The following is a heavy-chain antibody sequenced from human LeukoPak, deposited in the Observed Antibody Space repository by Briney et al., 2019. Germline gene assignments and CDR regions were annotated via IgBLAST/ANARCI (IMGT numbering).Heavy chain of an antibody. Sequence: GRSLRLSCAASGFTFSSYGMHWVRQAPGKGLEWVAVIWYDGSNKYHADSVKGRFTISRDNSKNTLYLQMNSLRAEDTAVYYCARGYSGYDGSDYWGQGTLVTVSS. V-gene: IGHV3-33*01. CDR2: IWYDGSNK. J-gene: IGHJ4*02. CDR3: ARGYSGYDGSDY. CDR1: GFTFSSYG. D-gene: IGHD5-12*01.